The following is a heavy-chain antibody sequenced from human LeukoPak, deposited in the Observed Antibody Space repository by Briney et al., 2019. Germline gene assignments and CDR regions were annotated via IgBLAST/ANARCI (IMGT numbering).Heavy chain of an antibody. CDR1: GFTSSGYW. V-gene: IGHV3-74*01. D-gene: IGHD7-27*01. CDR3: VSGDASP. Sequence: GGSLRLSCAGFTSSGYWMHWVRQAPGKGLVWVSRINSDGSTTYYADSVKGRFTISRDNAKNILYLQMNSLRAEDTAVYYCVSGDASPGGQGTLVTVSS. CDR2: INSDGSTT. J-gene: IGHJ5*02.